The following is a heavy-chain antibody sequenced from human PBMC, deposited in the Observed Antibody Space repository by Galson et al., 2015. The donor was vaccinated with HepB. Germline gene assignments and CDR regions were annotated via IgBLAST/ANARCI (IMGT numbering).Heavy chain of an antibody. Sequence: SLRLSCAASGFTFSNAWMSWVRQAPGKGLEWVGRIKSKTDGGTTDYAAPVKGRFTISRDDSKNTLYLQMNSLKTEDTAVYYCTTEPSYYDILTGYYNVHYFDYWGQGTLVTVSS. J-gene: IGHJ4*02. CDR1: GFTFSNAW. V-gene: IGHV3-15*01. CDR2: IKSKTDGGTT. D-gene: IGHD3-9*01. CDR3: TTEPSYYDILTGYYNVHYFDY.